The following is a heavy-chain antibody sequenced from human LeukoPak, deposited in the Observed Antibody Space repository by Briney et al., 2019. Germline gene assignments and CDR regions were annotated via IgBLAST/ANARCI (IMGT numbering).Heavy chain of an antibody. V-gene: IGHV3-48*01. CDR3: AELGITMIGGV. J-gene: IGHJ6*04. Sequence: GGSLRLSCAASGFTFNSYSMNWVRQAPGKGLEWVSYISSSSSTIYYADSVKGRFTISRDNSKNTLYLQMNSLRAEDTAVYYCAELGITMIGGVWGKGTTVTISS. CDR2: ISSSSSTI. CDR1: GFTFNSYS. D-gene: IGHD3-10*02.